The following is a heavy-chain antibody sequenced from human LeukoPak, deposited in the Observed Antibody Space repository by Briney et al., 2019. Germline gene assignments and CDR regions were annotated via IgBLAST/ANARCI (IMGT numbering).Heavy chain of an antibody. Sequence: GGSLRLSCAAPGFTFSSYAMSWVRQAPGKGLEWVSAISGSGGSTYYADSVKGRFTISRDNSKNTLYLQMNSLRAEDTAVYYCAKALTYSSGWQDYWGQGTLVTVSS. D-gene: IGHD6-19*01. CDR1: GFTFSSYA. V-gene: IGHV3-23*01. CDR3: AKALTYSSGWQDY. CDR2: ISGSGGST. J-gene: IGHJ4*02.